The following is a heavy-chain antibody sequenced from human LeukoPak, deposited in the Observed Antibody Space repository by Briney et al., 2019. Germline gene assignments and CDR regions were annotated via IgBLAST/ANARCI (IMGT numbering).Heavy chain of an antibody. CDR2: FDPEDGET. V-gene: IGHV1-24*01. CDR1: GYTLTELS. J-gene: IGHJ4*02. D-gene: IGHD3-22*01. Sequence: ASVKVSCKVSGYTLTELSMHWVRQAPGKGLEWMGGFDPEDGETIYAQKFQGRVTMTEDTSTDTAYMELSSLRSEDTAVYYCARVIWYYYDSSGYYYAYYFDYWGQGTLVTVSS. CDR3: ARVIWYYYDSSGYYYAYYFDY.